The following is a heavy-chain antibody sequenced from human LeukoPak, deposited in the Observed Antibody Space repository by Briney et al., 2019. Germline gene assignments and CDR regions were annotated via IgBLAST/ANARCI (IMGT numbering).Heavy chain of an antibody. CDR1: GGSISSSNYY. V-gene: IGHV4-39*07. CDR2: IYYSGST. CDR3: ARDRYYYDSSARYFDY. D-gene: IGHD3-22*01. Sequence: SETLSLTCTVSGGSISSSNYYWGWIRQPPGKGLEWIGSIYYSGSTYYNPSLKSRVTISVDTSKNQFSLKLSSVTAADTAVYYCARDRYYYDSSARYFDYWGQGTLVTVSS. J-gene: IGHJ4*02.